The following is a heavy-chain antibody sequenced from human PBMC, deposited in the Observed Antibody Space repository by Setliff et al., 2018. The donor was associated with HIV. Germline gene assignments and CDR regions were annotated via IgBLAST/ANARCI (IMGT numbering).Heavy chain of an antibody. Sequence: LRLSCAASGLIFSDHFMDWVRQAPGKGLEWVGRIKSKTDGGTTDYAAPVKGRFTISRDDSKNTLYLQMNSLKTEDTAVYYCTTGTRLVDWGQGALVTVSS. CDR2: IKSKTDGGTT. CDR1: GLIFSDHF. V-gene: IGHV3-15*01. CDR3: TTGTRLVD. D-gene: IGHD2-21*01. J-gene: IGHJ4*02.